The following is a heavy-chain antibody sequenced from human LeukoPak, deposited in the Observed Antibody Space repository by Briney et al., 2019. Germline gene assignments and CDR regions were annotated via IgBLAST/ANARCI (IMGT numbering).Heavy chain of an antibody. CDR3: ARDSDYGGNSGGPDY. V-gene: IGHV1-2*02. D-gene: IGHD4-23*01. J-gene: IGHJ4*02. CDR1: GYRFTGHY. Sequence: ASVKVSCKASGYRFTGHYMHWVRQAPGQGLEWMGWINPNSGGTNYAQKFQGRVTMTRDTSISTAYMELSRLRSDDTAVYYCARDSDYGGNSGGPDYWGQGTLVTVSS. CDR2: INPNSGGT.